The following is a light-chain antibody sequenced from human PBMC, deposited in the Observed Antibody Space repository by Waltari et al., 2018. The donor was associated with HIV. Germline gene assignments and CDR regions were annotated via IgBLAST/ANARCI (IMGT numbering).Light chain of an antibody. CDR3: QQFENWPSYT. Sequence: EIMLTQSPATLSASPGDGVTPTCRASQGVGTNLAWSEQRSGQARIRLMSDSRPRARGVQDRCSGSRSVTGFTLTISNLQSDDFAVYFCQQFENWPSYTFGQGTRLE. CDR1: QGVGTN. J-gene: IGKJ2*01. V-gene: IGKV3-15*01. CDR2: DSR.